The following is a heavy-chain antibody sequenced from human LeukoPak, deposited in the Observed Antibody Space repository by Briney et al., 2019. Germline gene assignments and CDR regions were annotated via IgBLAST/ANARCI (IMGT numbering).Heavy chain of an antibody. V-gene: IGHV5-51*01. D-gene: IGHD4-11*01. CDR2: IYPGDSDT. Sequence: GESLKISCKATGYSFTTFWIAWVRQLPGKGLEWMGIIYPGDSDTRYSPSFQGQVTISADKSISTAYLQWSSLKASDTAMYYCARQSYSTEPLLDYWGQGTLVTVSS. J-gene: IGHJ4*02. CDR3: ARQSYSTEPLLDY. CDR1: GYSFTTFW.